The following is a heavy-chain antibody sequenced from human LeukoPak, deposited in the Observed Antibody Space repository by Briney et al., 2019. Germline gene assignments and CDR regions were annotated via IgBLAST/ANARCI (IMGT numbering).Heavy chain of an antibody. CDR1: GGSISSGGYS. D-gene: IGHD3-10*01. J-gene: IGHJ4*02. CDR2: IYHSGST. CDR3: ATYGSGSYYSGYYFDY. V-gene: IGHV4-30-2*01. Sequence: PSETLSLTCAVSGGSISSGGYSWSWIRQPPGKGLEWIGYIYHSGSTYYNPSLKSRVTISVDRSKNQFSLKLGSVTAADTAVYYCATYGSGSYYSGYYFDYWGQGTLVTVSS.